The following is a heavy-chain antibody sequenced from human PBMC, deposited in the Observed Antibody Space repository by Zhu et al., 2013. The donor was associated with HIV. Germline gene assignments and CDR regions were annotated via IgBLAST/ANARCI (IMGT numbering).Heavy chain of an antibody. J-gene: IGHJ5*02. CDR2: MDPNSGKT. Sequence: QSGTEMKRPGASVKVSCKPLGYRFTAYYIHWVRQAPGHGLEWMGWMDPNSGKTTYAQKFQGRLTLTRNTSINTAYMELTTLTSDDTADYYCARGQLFGNSFDPWGQGTLVTVSS. CDR1: GYRFTAYY. CDR3: ARGQLFGNSFDP. V-gene: IGHV1-8*02. D-gene: IGHD3-10*02.